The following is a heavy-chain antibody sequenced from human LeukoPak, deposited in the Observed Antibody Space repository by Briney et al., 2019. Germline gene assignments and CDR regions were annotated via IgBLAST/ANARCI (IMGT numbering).Heavy chain of an antibody. CDR3: AKDGRGGVPRAFDI. V-gene: IGHV3-74*01. J-gene: IGHJ3*02. D-gene: IGHD2-15*01. Sequence: GGSLRLSCVASGFTLSSNWMHWVRQAPGKGLVWLSRINGVGSSTPYADSVKGRFTISRDNAKNTLFLQMNSLRAEDTAVYYCAKDGRGGVPRAFDIWGQGTMVTVSS. CDR1: GFTLSSNW. CDR2: INGVGSST.